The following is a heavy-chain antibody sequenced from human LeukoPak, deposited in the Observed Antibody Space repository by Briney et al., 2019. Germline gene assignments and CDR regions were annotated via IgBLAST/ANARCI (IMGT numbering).Heavy chain of an antibody. D-gene: IGHD5-18*01. J-gene: IGHJ4*03. CDR1: GFTFSSYA. Sequence: HPGGSLRLSCAASGFTFSSYAMSWVRQAPGKGLEWVSAISGSGGSTYYADSVKGRFTISRDNSKNTLYLQMNSLRAEDTAVYYCAKATLGYSYGYSDYWGQGTTVTVSS. CDR2: ISGSGGST. V-gene: IGHV3-23*01. CDR3: AKATLGYSYGYSDY.